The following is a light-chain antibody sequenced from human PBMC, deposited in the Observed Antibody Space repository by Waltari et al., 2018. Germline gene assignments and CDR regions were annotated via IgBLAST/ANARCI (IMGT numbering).Light chain of an antibody. Sequence: EIVLTQSPGTLSLSPGQRATLFCRASQSVGRTLAWYQQKPGQAPRLLIYDASTRATGIPDRFSATGSGTDFSLTISRLGPEDFAVYYCQKYGRLPATFGRGTTVEIK. CDR3: QKYGRLPAT. J-gene: IGKJ1*01. CDR2: DAS. V-gene: IGKV3-20*01. CDR1: QSVGRT.